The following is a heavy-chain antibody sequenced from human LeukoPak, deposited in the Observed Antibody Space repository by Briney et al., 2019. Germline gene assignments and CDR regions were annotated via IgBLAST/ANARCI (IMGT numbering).Heavy chain of an antibody. CDR3: ARGVSGWWDAFDI. D-gene: IGHD6-19*01. Sequence: SETLSLTCAVYGGSFSGYYWSWIRQPPGKGLEWIGEINHSGSTNYNPSLKSRVTISVDTSKNQFSLKLSSVTAADTAVYYCARGVSGWWDAFDIWGQGTMVTVSS. CDR1: GGSFSGYY. J-gene: IGHJ3*02. CDR2: INHSGST. V-gene: IGHV4-34*01.